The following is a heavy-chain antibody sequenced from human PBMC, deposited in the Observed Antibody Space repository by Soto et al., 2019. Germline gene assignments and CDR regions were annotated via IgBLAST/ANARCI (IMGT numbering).Heavy chain of an antibody. J-gene: IGHJ4*02. CDR3: ARGLVLGDY. D-gene: IGHD2-8*02. CDR2: INPNGGST. V-gene: IGHV1-46*01. CDR1: GYTFTSYY. Sequence: QVQLVQSGAEVKKSGSSVKLYCKASGYTFTSYYIHWVRQAPGQGLEWIGIINPNGGSTNYAHNCNGRLTVTRDTSTATVYMELGALTSEDTAVYYCARGLVLGDYWGQGALVTDYS.